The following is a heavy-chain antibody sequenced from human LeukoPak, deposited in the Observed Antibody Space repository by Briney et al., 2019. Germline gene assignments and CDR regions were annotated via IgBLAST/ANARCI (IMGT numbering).Heavy chain of an antibody. J-gene: IGHJ4*02. D-gene: IGHD4-17*01. CDR2: ISSSSSTI. CDR3: ARDTHDYGSY. CDR1: GFTFSSYS. V-gene: IGHV3-48*04. Sequence: GGSLRLSCAASGFTFSSYSMNWVRQAPGKGLEWVSYISSSSSTIYYADSVKGRFTISRDNAKNSLYPQMNSLRAEDTAVYYCARDTHDYGSYWGQGTLVTVSS.